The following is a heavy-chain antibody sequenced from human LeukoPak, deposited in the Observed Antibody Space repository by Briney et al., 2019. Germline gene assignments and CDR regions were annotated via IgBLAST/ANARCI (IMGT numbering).Heavy chain of an antibody. CDR2: IWYDGSNK. J-gene: IGHJ3*02. CDR1: GFTFSSYG. CDR3: ASLSIIVGATSPPDAFDI. V-gene: IGHV3-33*01. Sequence: GGSLRLSCAASGFTFSSYGMHWVRQAPGKGLEWVAVIWYDGSNKYYADSVKGRFTISRDNSKNTLYLQMNSLRAGDTAVYYCASLSIIVGATSPPDAFDIWGQGTMVTVSS. D-gene: IGHD1-26*01.